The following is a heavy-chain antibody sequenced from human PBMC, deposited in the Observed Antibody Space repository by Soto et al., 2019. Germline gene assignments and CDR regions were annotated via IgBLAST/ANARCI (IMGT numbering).Heavy chain of an antibody. CDR2: ISSSSSTI. Sequence: PGGSLRLSCAASGFTFSSYSMNWVRQAPGKGLEWVSYISSSSSTIYYADSVKGRFTISRDNAKNSLYLQMNSLRAEDTAVYYCATPGYDYIWASLDYWGQGTLVTASS. CDR3: ATPGYDYIWASLDY. CDR1: GFTFSSYS. V-gene: IGHV3-48*01. D-gene: IGHD3-16*01. J-gene: IGHJ4*02.